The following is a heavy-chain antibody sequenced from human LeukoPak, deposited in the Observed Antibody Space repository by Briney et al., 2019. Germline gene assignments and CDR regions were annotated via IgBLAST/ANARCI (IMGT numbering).Heavy chain of an antibody. CDR1: GYTFTDYY. CDR3: ATAGGTEPVDY. D-gene: IGHD1-7*01. J-gene: IGHJ4*02. Sequence: ASVKVSCKASGYTFTDYYMHWVRQAPGHGLESMGWINPNSGGTNYAQKFQGRVTMTRDTSINTAYMALSRLRSDDTAVYYCATAGGTEPVDYWGQGTLVTVSS. V-gene: IGHV1-2*02. CDR2: INPNSGGT.